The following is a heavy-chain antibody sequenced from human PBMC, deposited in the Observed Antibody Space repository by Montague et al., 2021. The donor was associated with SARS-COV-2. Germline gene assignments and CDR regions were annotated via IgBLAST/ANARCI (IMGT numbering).Heavy chain of an antibody. CDR2: IYYSGTT. D-gene: IGHD3-10*01. CDR1: GGSITRNYY. CDR3: ARPLVRGVPKAFDI. J-gene: IGHJ3*02. V-gene: IGHV4-39*01. Sequence: SETLSLTCTVSGGSITRNYYWGWIRQPPGKGLEWVGNIYYSGTTXINPSLESRGTISVDAFKNQFSLNLTSVTAADAAVYYCARPLVRGVPKAFDIWGQGALVIVSS.